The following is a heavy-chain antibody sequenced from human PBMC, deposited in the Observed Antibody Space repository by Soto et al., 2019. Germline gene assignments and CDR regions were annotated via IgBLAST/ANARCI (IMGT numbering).Heavy chain of an antibody. Sequence: EVQLVESGGGLVQPGGSLRLSCAASGFTFSSYWMHWVRQAPGKGLVWVSRINSDGSSTSYADSEKGRFTITRDNAKNTLYLQMNSLRAEDTAVYYCARDRVTMIVVNGMDVWGQGTTVTVSS. V-gene: IGHV3-74*01. D-gene: IGHD3-22*01. J-gene: IGHJ6*02. CDR3: ARDRVTMIVVNGMDV. CDR1: GFTFSSYW. CDR2: INSDGSST.